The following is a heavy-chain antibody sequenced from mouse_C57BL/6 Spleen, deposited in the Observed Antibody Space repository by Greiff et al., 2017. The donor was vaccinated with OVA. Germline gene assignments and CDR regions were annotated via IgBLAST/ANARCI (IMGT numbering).Heavy chain of an antibody. CDR1: GYTFTSYG. CDR2: IYPRSGNT. Sequence: QVQLQQSGAELARPGASVKLSCTASGYTFTSYGISWVKQRTGQGLEWIGEIYPRSGNTYYNEKVKGNDTLTADKSSSTAYMELRRLTSEDSAVYFCARSDYFCSSYGFAYWGQGTLVTVSA. V-gene: IGHV1-81*01. CDR3: ARSDYFCSSYGFAY. D-gene: IGHD1-1*01. J-gene: IGHJ3*01.